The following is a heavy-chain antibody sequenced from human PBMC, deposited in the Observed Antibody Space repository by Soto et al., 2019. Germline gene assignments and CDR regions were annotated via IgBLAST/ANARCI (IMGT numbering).Heavy chain of an antibody. CDR1: GFTFSDYT. V-gene: IGHV3-48*02. Sequence: EVQLVESGGGLVQPGGSLRLSCAASGFTFSDYTMIWVRQAPGKGLEWVSYIDIFSATIYYADSVKGRFTISRDNAKNSLYLQMNSLRDEDTGVYYGARDGVGEIAYWGQGTLVTVSS. J-gene: IGHJ4*02. CDR2: IDIFSATI. D-gene: IGHD1-26*01. CDR3: ARDGVGEIAY.